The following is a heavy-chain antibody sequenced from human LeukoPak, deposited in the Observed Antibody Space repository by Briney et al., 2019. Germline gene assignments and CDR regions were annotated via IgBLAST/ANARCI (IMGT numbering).Heavy chain of an antibody. CDR2: VTSSSTI. CDR1: GFTFSDYN. CDR3: ARRFDS. Sequence: GGSLRLSCAAFGFTFSDYNMIWVRQAPGQGLEWVSYVTSSSTIYYADSVKGRFTISRDNAKNSLYLQMNSLRDEDTAVYYCARRFDSWGQGTLVTVSS. V-gene: IGHV3-48*02. J-gene: IGHJ4*02.